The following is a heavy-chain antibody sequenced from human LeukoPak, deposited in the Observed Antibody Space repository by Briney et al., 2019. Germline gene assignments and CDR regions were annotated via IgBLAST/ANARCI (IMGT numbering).Heavy chain of an antibody. CDR3: ARGGHTARDAFDI. CDR1: GGSISSGGYS. V-gene: IGHV4-30-2*01. CDR2: IYHSGST. J-gene: IGHJ3*02. D-gene: IGHD5-18*01. Sequence: SETLSLTCAVSGGSISSGGYSWSWIRRPPGKGLEWIGYIYHSGSTYYNPSLKSRVTISVDRSKNQFSLKLSSVTAADTAVYYCARGGHTARDAFDIWGQGTMVTVSS.